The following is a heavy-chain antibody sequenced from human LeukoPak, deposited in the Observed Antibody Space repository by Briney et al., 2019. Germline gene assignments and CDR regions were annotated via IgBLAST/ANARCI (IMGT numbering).Heavy chain of an antibody. J-gene: IGHJ4*02. V-gene: IGHV4-34*01. CDR3: ARGGPVAAAGTRLNY. Sequence: SETLSLTCAVYGGSFSGYYWSWIRQPPGKGLEWIGEINHSGSTNYNPSLKGRVTISVDTSKNQFSLKLSSVTAADTAVYYCARGGPVAAAGTRLNYWGQGTLVTVSS. CDR1: GGSFSGYY. D-gene: IGHD6-13*01. CDR2: INHSGST.